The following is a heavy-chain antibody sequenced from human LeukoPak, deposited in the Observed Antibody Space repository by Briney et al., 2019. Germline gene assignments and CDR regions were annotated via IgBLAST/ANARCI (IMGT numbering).Heavy chain of an antibody. Sequence: ASVKVSCKASGGTFSSYAISWVRQAPGQGLEWMGGIIPIFGTANYAQKFQGRVTITADDSTSTAYMELSSLRSEDTAVYYCARDVPYGDPRANWFDPWGQGTLVTVSS. CDR3: ARDVPYGDPRANWFDP. V-gene: IGHV1-69*13. CDR2: IIPIFGTA. D-gene: IGHD4-17*01. J-gene: IGHJ5*02. CDR1: GGTFSSYA.